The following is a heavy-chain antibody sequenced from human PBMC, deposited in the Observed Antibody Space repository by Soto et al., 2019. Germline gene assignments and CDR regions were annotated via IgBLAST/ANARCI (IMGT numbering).Heavy chain of an antibody. CDR1: GFTFSSYA. CDR3: AKFTMIVVDAFDI. CDR2: ISGSGGST. V-gene: IGHV3-23*01. Sequence: GGSPKICSAASGFTFSSYAMSLVRQAPGKGLEWVSAISGSGGSTYYADSVKGRFTISRDNSKNTLYLQMNSLRAEDTAVYYCAKFTMIVVDAFDIWGQGTMVTVYS. D-gene: IGHD3-22*01. J-gene: IGHJ3*02.